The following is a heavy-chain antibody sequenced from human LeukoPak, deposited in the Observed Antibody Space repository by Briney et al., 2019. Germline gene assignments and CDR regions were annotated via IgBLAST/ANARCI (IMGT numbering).Heavy chain of an antibody. V-gene: IGHV4-59*01. CDR3: ATLGDSSGYYSGY. CDR1: GGSISSYY. D-gene: IGHD3-22*01. J-gene: IGHJ4*02. CDR2: IYYSGST. Sequence: SETLSLTCTVSGGSISSYYWSWIRQPPGKGLEWIGYIYYSGSTNYNPSLKSRVTISVDTSKNQFSLKLSPVTAADTAVYYCATLGDSSGYYSGYWGQGTLVTVSS.